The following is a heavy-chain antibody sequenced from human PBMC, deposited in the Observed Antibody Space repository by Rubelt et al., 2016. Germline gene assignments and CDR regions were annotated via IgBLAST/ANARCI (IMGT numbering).Heavy chain of an antibody. CDR1: GFTVSSNY. V-gene: IGHV3-66*01. CDR2: IYSGGST. CDR3: TTDRYYYDSSGFPWFDP. J-gene: IGHJ5*02. D-gene: IGHD3-22*01. Sequence: EVQLVESGGGLVQPGGSLRLSCAASGFTVSSNYMSWVRQAPGKGLEWVSVIYSGGSTYYADSVKGGFSISRCNSKKTLYLQMNSLKTEDTAVYYCTTDRYYYDSSGFPWFDPWGQGTLVTVSS.